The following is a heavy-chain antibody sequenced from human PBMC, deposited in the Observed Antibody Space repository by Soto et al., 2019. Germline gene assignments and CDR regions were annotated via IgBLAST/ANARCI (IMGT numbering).Heavy chain of an antibody. D-gene: IGHD3-3*01. J-gene: IGHJ6*02. Sequence: GGSLRLSCAASGFTFDDYAMHRVRQAPGKGLEWVSGISWNSGSIGYADSVKGRFTISRDNAKNSLYLQMNSLRAEDTALYYCAKDTTYYDFWSGTYGMDVWGQGTTVTVSS. CDR2: ISWNSGSI. V-gene: IGHV3-9*01. CDR1: GFTFDDYA. CDR3: AKDTTYYDFWSGTYGMDV.